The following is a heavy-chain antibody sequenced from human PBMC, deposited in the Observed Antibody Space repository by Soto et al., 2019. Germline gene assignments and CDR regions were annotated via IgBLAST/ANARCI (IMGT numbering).Heavy chain of an antibody. Sequence: GGSLRLSCAASGFTFSSCGMHWVRQAPGKGLEWVAVISHDGSDKYYADSVEGRFTISRDNSKNTLYLQMNSLRDEDTAVYYCAREDILGVRSFDYWGQGXLVTVYS. CDR1: GFTFSSCG. J-gene: IGHJ4*02. D-gene: IGHD3-9*01. CDR2: ISHDGSDK. V-gene: IGHV3-30*03. CDR3: AREDILGVRSFDY.